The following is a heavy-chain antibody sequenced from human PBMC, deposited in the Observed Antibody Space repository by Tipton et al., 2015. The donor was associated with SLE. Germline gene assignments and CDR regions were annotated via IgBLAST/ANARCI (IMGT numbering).Heavy chain of an antibody. CDR2: GHYSGAT. Sequence: TLSLTCTVSGGSISSSSYYWGWIRQPPGKGLEWIGTGHYSGATYKHSSLKNRITISVDTSKNQFSLKLSSVTAADTAVYYCARRGSWWYFDLWGRGTLVTVSS. D-gene: IGHD1-26*01. CDR1: GGSISSSSYY. V-gene: IGHV4-39*07. J-gene: IGHJ2*01. CDR3: ARRGSWWYFDL.